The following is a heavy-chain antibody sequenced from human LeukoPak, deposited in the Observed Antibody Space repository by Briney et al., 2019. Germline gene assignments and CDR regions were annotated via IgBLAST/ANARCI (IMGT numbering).Heavy chain of an antibody. V-gene: IGHV3-64*01. J-gene: IGHJ3*02. CDR2: ISSNGGRA. Sequence: PGGSLRLSCASSRFTFSSYAFHWVRQAPGKGLEYVSAISSNGGRAYYANSVKGRFTISRDNSKNTLYLQMGRLRAEDMAVYYCARDFLVGATAFDIWGQGTMVTVSS. CDR3: ARDFLVGATAFDI. D-gene: IGHD1-26*01. CDR1: RFTFSSYA.